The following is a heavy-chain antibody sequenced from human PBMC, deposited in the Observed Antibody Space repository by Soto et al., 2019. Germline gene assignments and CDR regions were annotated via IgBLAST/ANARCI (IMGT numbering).Heavy chain of an antibody. J-gene: IGHJ4*02. V-gene: IGHV4-34*01. Sequence: TLSLTCAVYGGSFSGYYWSWIRQPPGKGLEWIGEINHSGSTNYNPSLKSRVTISVDTSKNQFSLKLSSVTAADTAVYYCARGAIQLWLRYFDYWGQGTLVTVSS. CDR2: INHSGST. CDR1: GGSFSGYY. CDR3: ARGAIQLWLRYFDY. D-gene: IGHD5-18*01.